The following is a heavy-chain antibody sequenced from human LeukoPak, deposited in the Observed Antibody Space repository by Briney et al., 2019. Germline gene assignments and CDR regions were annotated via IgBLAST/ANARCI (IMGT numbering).Heavy chain of an antibody. Sequence: SDTLSLTCTVSGGSISSYYWSWIRQPRGKGLEWIGYIYYSGSTNYNPSLKSRVTISVDTSKNQFSLKLSSVTAADTAVYYCAREVPNYDSSGYQGHDAFDIWGQGTMVTVSS. CDR3: AREVPNYDSSGYQGHDAFDI. J-gene: IGHJ3*02. CDR2: IYYSGST. D-gene: IGHD3-22*01. CDR1: GGSISSYY. V-gene: IGHV4-59*01.